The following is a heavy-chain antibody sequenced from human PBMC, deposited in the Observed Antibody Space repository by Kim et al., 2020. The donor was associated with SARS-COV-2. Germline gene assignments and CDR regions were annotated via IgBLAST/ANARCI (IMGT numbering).Heavy chain of an antibody. V-gene: IGHV3-15*01. CDR2: IKSKTDGGTT. D-gene: IGHD3-10*01. J-gene: IGHJ4*02. CDR1: GFTFSNAW. CDR3: TTDEGSGFLYYFDD. Sequence: GGSLRLSCAASGFTFSNAWMSWVRQAPGKGLEWVGRIKSKTDGGTTDYAAPVKGRFTISRDDSKNTLYLQMNSLKTEDTAVYYCTTDEGSGFLYYFDDWGQGTLVTVSS.